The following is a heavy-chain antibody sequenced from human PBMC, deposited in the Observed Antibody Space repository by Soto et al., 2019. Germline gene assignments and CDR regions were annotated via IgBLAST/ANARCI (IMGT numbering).Heavy chain of an antibody. CDR2: INGYNGNT. D-gene: IGHD6-19*01. V-gene: IGHV1-18*01. Sequence: QVPLVQSGAEVKKPGASVTVSCKTSGYTFSNYGINWVRQAPGQGLEWMGWINGYNGNTNYAQTVQGRVTMTTDTSTGTVYMELRSLKSDDTAIYYCSRFIMVGGWFDPNYYHGMDGWGQGTTVTVSS. CDR3: SRFIMVGGWFDPNYYHGMDG. J-gene: IGHJ6*02. CDR1: GYTFSNYG.